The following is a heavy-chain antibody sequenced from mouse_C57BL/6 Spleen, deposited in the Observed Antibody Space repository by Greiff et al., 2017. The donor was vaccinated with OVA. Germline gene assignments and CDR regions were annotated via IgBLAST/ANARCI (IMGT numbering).Heavy chain of an antibody. V-gene: IGHV5-17*01. CDR1: GFTFSDYG. D-gene: IGHD2-3*01. CDR3: ARVGGYYPWFAY. CDR2: ISSGSSTI. Sequence: EVKLMESGGGLVKPGGSLKLSCAASGFTFSDYGMHWVRQAPEKGLEWVAYISSGSSTIYYADTVKGRFTISRDNAKNTLFLQMTSLRSEDTAMYYCARVGGYYPWFAYWGQGTLVTVSA. J-gene: IGHJ3*01.